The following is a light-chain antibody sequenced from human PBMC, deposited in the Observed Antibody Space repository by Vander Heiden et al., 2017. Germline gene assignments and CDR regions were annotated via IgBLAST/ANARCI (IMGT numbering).Light chain of an antibody. CDR3: QQYNSYSRT. CDR1: QSISSW. V-gene: IGKV1-5*03. Sequence: DIHLAQSPSTLSSSVGDRVTITCRASQSISSWVAWYQQKPGKAPKLLIYKASSLESGVPSRFSGSGSGTEFTLTISSLQPDDFATYYCQQYNSYSRTFGQGTKVEIK. J-gene: IGKJ1*01. CDR2: KAS.